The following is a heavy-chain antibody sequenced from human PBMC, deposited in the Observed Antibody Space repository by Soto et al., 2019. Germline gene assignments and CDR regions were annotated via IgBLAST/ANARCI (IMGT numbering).Heavy chain of an antibody. V-gene: IGHV3-23*01. J-gene: IGHJ4*02. CDR3: AKDQGSSWYEIDY. CDR2: ISGSGGST. D-gene: IGHD6-13*01. Sequence: EVQLLESGGDLVQPGGSLRLSCAASGFTFSNYAVTWVRQAPGKGLEWVSTISGSGGSTYYADSVKGRFTISRDNSKNTLYLQMNSLIAEDTAVYYCAKDQGSSWYEIDYWGQGTLVTVSS. CDR1: GFTFSNYA.